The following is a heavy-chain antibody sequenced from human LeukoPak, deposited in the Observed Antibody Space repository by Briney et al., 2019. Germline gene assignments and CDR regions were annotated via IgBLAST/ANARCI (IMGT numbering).Heavy chain of an antibody. V-gene: IGHV3-23*01. Sequence: GSLRLSCAASGFTFSSYAMSWVRQAPGRGLEWVSAISGSGGSTYSADSVKGRFTISRDNSKNTLYLQMNSLRAEDTAVYYCAKDMTHYDYVWGSYRYTYQTGNNWFDPWGQGTLVTVSS. CDR3: AKDMTHYDYVWGSYRYTYQTGNNWFDP. J-gene: IGHJ5*02. CDR1: GFTFSSYA. CDR2: ISGSGGST. D-gene: IGHD3-16*02.